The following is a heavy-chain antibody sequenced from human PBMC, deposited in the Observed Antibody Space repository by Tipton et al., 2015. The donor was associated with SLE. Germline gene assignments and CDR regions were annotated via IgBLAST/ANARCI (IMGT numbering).Heavy chain of an antibody. D-gene: IGHD5-18*01. V-gene: IGHV4-59*12. CDR2: IYYSGST. J-gene: IGHJ4*02. CDR3: ARGGRGNSYGSDEDFDY. Sequence: TLSLTCTVSGDSIRSYYWTWIRQSPGKGLEWIGYIYYSGSTYYNPSLKSRVTISVDTSKNQFSLKLSSVTAADTAVYYCARGGRGNSYGSDEDFDYWGQGTLVTVSS. CDR1: GDSIRSYY.